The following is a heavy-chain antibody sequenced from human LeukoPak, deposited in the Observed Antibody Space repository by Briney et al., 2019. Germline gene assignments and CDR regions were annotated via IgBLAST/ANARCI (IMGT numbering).Heavy chain of an antibody. D-gene: IGHD6-19*01. V-gene: IGHV1-3*01. CDR1: GYTFTSYA. J-gene: IGHJ4*02. CDR3: ARDRYSSGWHAFDY. Sequence: ASVKVSCKASGYTFTSYAMHWVRQAPGQRLEWMRWINAGNGNTKYSQKFQGRVTITRDTSASTAYMELSSLRSEDTAVYYCARDRYSSGWHAFDYWGQGTLVTVSS. CDR2: INAGNGNT.